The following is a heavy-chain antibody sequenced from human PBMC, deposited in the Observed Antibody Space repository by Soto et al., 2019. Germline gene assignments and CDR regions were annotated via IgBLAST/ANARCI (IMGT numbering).Heavy chain of an antibody. CDR1: GFTFSSYG. J-gene: IGHJ4*02. CDR3: AMLSGSYFDY. D-gene: IGHD1-26*01. Sequence: QVQLVESGGGVVQPGRSLRLSCAASGFTFSSYGMHWVRQAPGKGLEWVAVISYDGSNKYYADSVKGRFTISRDNSKNTLYLQMNSLRAEDTAVYYCAMLSGSYFDYWGQGTLVTVSS. V-gene: IGHV3-30*03. CDR2: ISYDGSNK.